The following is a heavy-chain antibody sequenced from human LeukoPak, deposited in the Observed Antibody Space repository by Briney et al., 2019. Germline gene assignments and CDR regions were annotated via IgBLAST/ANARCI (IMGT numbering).Heavy chain of an antibody. D-gene: IGHD3-22*01. V-gene: IGHV1-3*03. Sequence: ASVKVSCKASGYTFTSYAMHWVRQAPGQRLEWMGWINAGNGNTKYSQEFQGRVTITRDTSASTAYMELSSLRSEDMAVYYCARGETLRNLYDSSGYPYYFGYWGQGTLVTVSS. CDR1: GYTFTSYA. CDR3: ARGETLRNLYDSSGYPYYFGY. CDR2: INAGNGNT. J-gene: IGHJ4*02.